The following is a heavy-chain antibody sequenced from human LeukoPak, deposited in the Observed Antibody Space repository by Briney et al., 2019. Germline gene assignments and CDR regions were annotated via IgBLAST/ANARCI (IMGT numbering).Heavy chain of an antibody. CDR2: ISGSGGST. J-gene: IGHJ4*02. CDR1: GFTFSTYG. D-gene: IGHD5-12*01. Sequence: GGSLRLSCVASGFTFSTYGMSWVRQAPGKGLEWVSAISGSGGSTYYADSVKGRFTISRDNSKNTLYLQMNSLRAEDTAVYYCARAFGGHDEWYYFDYWGQGTLVTVSS. V-gene: IGHV3-23*01. CDR3: ARAFGGHDEWYYFDY.